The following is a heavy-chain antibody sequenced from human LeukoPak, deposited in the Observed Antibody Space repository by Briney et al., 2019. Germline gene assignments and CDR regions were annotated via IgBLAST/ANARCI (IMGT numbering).Heavy chain of an antibody. D-gene: IGHD3-16*01. CDR1: GFTFSNYA. Sequence: GGSLRLSCAASGFTFSNYAMSWVRQAPGKGLEWVSAISSSGGSTYYADSVKGRFTISRDNSKNTLYLQMNSLRAEDTAVYYCAKVARPYDYVWGDYYYYGMDVWGQGTTVTVSS. V-gene: IGHV3-23*01. CDR3: AKVARPYDYVWGDYYYYGMDV. CDR2: ISSSGGST. J-gene: IGHJ6*02.